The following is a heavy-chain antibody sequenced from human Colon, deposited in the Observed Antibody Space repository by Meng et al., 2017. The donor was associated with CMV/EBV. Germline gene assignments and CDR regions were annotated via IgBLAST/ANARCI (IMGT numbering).Heavy chain of an antibody. J-gene: IGHJ4*02. CDR1: GVSISGCDYF. D-gene: IGHD5-24*01. V-gene: IGHV4-30-4*01. Sequence: CAVSGVSISGCDYFWSWIRHLPGKGLEWIGYIHSTGGTYYNPSLKSRLTMSLDTSKNHFSLQLSSVTAADTAMYYCAYSQGEVEMKTWGQGALVTVSS. CDR3: AYSQGEVEMKT. CDR2: IHSTGGT.